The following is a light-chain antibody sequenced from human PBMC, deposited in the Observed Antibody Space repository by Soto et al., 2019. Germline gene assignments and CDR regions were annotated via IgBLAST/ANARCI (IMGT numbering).Light chain of an antibody. J-gene: IGKJ4*01. CDR1: QSVSSSY. Sequence: EIVLTQSPGTLSLSPGERATLSCRASQSVSSSYLAWYQQKPGQAPRLLIYGASSRATGIPDRFSGIGSGTDFTLTISRLEPEDFAVYYCQQYGRSATFGGGTKVDIK. V-gene: IGKV3-20*01. CDR2: GAS. CDR3: QQYGRSAT.